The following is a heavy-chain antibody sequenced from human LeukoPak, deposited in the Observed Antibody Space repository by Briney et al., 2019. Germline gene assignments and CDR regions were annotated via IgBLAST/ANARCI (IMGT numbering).Heavy chain of an antibody. Sequence: PGGSLRLSCAASGFTFSSYSMNWVRQAPGKGLEWVSSISSSSYIYYADSVKGRFTISRDNAKNSLYLQMNSLRAEDTAVYYCARANCSSTSCPDYWGQGTLVTVSS. D-gene: IGHD2-2*01. V-gene: IGHV3-21*01. CDR3: ARANCSSTSCPDY. CDR1: GFTFSSYS. CDR2: ISSSSYI. J-gene: IGHJ4*02.